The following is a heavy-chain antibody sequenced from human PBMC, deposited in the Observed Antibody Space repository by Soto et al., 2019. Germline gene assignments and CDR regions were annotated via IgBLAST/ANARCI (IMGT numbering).Heavy chain of an antibody. Sequence: PGESLKISCKGSGYSFASYWIGWVRQMPGKGLEWMGIIYPGDSDTRYSPSFQGQVTISADKSISTAYPQWSSLKASDTAMYYCARASGSGSYYSPADSWGQGTLVTVSS. V-gene: IGHV5-51*01. CDR2: IYPGDSDT. CDR1: GYSFASYW. J-gene: IGHJ4*02. CDR3: ARASGSGSYYSPADS. D-gene: IGHD3-10*01.